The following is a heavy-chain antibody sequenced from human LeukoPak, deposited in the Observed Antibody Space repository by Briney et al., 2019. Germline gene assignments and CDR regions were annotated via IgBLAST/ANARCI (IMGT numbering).Heavy chain of an antibody. V-gene: IGHV4-4*07. CDR3: ARDRGRLRYFDTFDY. D-gene: IGHD3-9*01. Sequence: SETLSLTCTVSGGSISSYYWSWIRQPAGKGLEWIGRIYTSGSTNYNPSLKSRVTMSVDTSKNQFSLKLSSVTAADTAVYCCARDRGRLRYFDTFDYWGQGTLVTVSS. CDR2: IYTSGST. CDR1: GGSISSYY. J-gene: IGHJ4*02.